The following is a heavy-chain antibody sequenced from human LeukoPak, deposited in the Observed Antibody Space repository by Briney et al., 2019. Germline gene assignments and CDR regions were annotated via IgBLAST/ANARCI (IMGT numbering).Heavy chain of an antibody. J-gene: IGHJ6*02. CDR1: GFTFSDYY. Sequence: PGGSLRLSCAASGFTFSDYYMSWMRQAPGKGLEWVSYISSSGNNIKYADSVKGRFTISRDNSKNTLYLQMNSLRAEDTAVYYCARDQGAHDYGDYLYYYYYYGMDVWGQGTTVTVSS. CDR2: ISSSGNNI. V-gene: IGHV3-11*04. D-gene: IGHD4-17*01. CDR3: ARDQGAHDYGDYLYYYYYYGMDV.